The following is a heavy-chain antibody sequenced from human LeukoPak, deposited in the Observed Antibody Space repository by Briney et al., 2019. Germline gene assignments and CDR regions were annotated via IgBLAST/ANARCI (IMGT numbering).Heavy chain of an antibody. V-gene: IGHV3-23*01. D-gene: IGHD5-18*01. J-gene: IGHJ4*02. CDR2: ISGSGGST. CDR3: AREERYSYAQVDY. CDR1: GFTFSSYA. Sequence: GGSLRLSCAASGFTFSSYAMSWVRQAPGKGLEWVSAISGSGGSTYYADSVKGRFTISRDNAKNSLYLQMNSLRAEDTAVYYCAREERYSYAQVDYWGQGTLVTVSS.